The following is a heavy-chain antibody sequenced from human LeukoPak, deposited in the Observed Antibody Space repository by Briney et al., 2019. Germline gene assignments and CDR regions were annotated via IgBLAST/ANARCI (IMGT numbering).Heavy chain of an antibody. D-gene: IGHD3-3*01. CDR1: GDSVSSYS. Sequence: SETLSLTCTVSGDSVSSYSWSWIRQAPGKGLEWIGYFWHSGSTNYSPSLKSRVTISVDTSKNLFSLNLRSVTAADTAVYYCARDRSRFLEWSGGASYNWFDPWGQGTLVTVSS. J-gene: IGHJ5*01. V-gene: IGHV4-59*02. CDR2: FWHSGST. CDR3: ARDRSRFLEWSGGASYNWFDP.